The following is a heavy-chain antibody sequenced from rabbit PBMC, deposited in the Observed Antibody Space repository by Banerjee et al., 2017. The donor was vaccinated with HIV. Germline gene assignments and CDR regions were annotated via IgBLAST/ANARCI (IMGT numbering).Heavy chain of an antibody. D-gene: IGHD6-1*01. CDR3: ARARGYYTYGYVDFAFATGLKL. V-gene: IGHV1S45*01. CDR1: GLDFSSSYW. J-gene: IGHJ6*01. CDR2: IYTGSSGFT. Sequence: QEQLVEYGGDLVQPEGSLTLTCTASGLDFSSSYWICWVRQAPGKGLEWISCIYTGSSGFTYYASWAKGRFTISSDNAQNTVDLQMNILTAAGTATYFCARARGYYTYGYVDFAFATGLKLWGPGTLVTVS.